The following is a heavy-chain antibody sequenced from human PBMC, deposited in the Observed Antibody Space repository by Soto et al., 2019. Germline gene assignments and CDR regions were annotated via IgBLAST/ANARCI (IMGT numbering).Heavy chain of an antibody. V-gene: IGHV4-34*01. CDR3: ARLPGRQRTVRGVIIRAFDI. J-gene: IGHJ3*02. CDR2: INHSGST. CDR1: GGSFSGYY. Sequence: SETLSLTCAVYGGSFSGYYWSWIRQPPGKGLEWIGEINHSGSTNYNPSLKSRVTISVDTSKNQFSLKLSSVTAADTAVYYCARLPGRQRTVRGVIIRAFDIWGQGTMVTVSS. D-gene: IGHD3-10*01.